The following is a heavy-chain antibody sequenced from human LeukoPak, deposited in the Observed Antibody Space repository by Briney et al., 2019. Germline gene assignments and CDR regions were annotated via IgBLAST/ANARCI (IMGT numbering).Heavy chain of an antibody. D-gene: IGHD3-3*01. V-gene: IGHV1-69*01. CDR3: ARAFLHSYDFWSGYSFGY. Sequence: SVKVSCKASGGTFSSYAISWVRRAPGQGLEWMGGIIPIFGTANYAQKFQGRVTITADESTSTAYMELSSLRSEDTAVYYCARAFLHSYDFWSGYSFGYWGQGTLVTVSS. J-gene: IGHJ4*02. CDR1: GGTFSSYA. CDR2: IIPIFGTA.